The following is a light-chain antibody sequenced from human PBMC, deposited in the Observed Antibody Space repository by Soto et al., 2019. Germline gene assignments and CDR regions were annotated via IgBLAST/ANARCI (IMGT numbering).Light chain of an antibody. Sequence: DIQMTQSPSSLSASVGDSVTIICQASQDIYDYLNWYQHKPGKAPRLLIYAASNLETGVPSRFSGSGSGTDFTFTINSLQPEDIATYYCQQYDNSPMFTFGRGTKVEI. J-gene: IGKJ2*01. V-gene: IGKV1-33*01. CDR2: AAS. CDR1: QDIYDY. CDR3: QQYDNSPMFT.